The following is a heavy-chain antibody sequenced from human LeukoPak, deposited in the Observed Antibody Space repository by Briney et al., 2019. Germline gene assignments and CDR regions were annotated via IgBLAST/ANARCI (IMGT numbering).Heavy chain of an antibody. Sequence: GRSLRLSCAASGFIFSSYGMHWVRQAPGKGLEWVAVTSHDGSYKYYGDTVKGRFTISRDNSKNTLYLQMSSLRGEDTAIYYCAKSSQLGIRLAFDYWGQGALVTVSS. D-gene: IGHD7-27*01. CDR1: GFIFSSYG. V-gene: IGHV3-30*18. CDR3: AKSSQLGIRLAFDY. J-gene: IGHJ4*02. CDR2: TSHDGSYK.